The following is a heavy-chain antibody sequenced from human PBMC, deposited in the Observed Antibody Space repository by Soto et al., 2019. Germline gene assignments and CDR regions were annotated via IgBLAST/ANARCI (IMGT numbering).Heavy chain of an antibody. D-gene: IGHD3-22*01. V-gene: IGHV6-1*01. CDR3: ARVWGTKYYCDSSGSKCAFDV. J-gene: IGHJ3*01. CDR1: GDSVSSNSAA. CDR2: TYYRSKWYN. Sequence: SQTLSLTCAISGDSVSSNSAAWNWIRQSPSRGLEWLGRTYYRSKWYNDYAVSVKSRITINPDTSKNQFSLQLNSVTPEDTAVYYCARVWGTKYYCDSSGSKCAFDVWGQGTMVTVSS.